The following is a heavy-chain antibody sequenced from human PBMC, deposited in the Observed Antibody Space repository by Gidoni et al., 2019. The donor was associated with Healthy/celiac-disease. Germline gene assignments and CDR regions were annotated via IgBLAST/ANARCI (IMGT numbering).Heavy chain of an antibody. CDR2: IIPIVGTA. CDR3: AGYHDYHARFDP. V-gene: IGHV1-69*01. Sequence: QVQLVQSGADVKNPGSSVTVSCKASGATFSSYAISWVRQAPGQGIEWMGGIIPIVGTANYAQKFQGRVTITAEESTSTAYMELSSLRSEDTAVYDCAGYHDYHARFDPWGQGTLVTVSS. CDR1: GATFSSYA. J-gene: IGHJ5*02. D-gene: IGHD4-17*01.